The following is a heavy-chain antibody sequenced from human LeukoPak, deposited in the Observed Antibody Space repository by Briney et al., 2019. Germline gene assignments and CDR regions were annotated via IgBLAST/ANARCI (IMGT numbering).Heavy chain of an antibody. V-gene: IGHV3-30*02. CDR3: VKDNPLDY. CDR1: GFTFSTYG. CDR2: TRYDGNIK. J-gene: IGHJ4*02. Sequence: GGSLRLSCAAPGFTFSTYGMLWVRQSPGKGLEWVAFTRYDGNIKLYADSMKGRFTISRDNSKNTLYLHINSLRAEDTALYYCVKDNPLDYWGQGTLVIVSS.